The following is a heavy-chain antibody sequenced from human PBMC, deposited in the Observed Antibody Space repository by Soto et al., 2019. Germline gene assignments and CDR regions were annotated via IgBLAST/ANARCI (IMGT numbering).Heavy chain of an antibody. V-gene: IGHV4-30-2*01. CDR3: ASRNFIDYSNFGIDY. CDR1: GGSVSSDGYS. D-gene: IGHD4-4*01. J-gene: IGHJ4*02. CDR2: IYHSGSI. Sequence: PSETLSLTCAVSGGSVSSDGYSWSWIRQPPGKGLYWIVYIYHSGSIFYNPSLKSRVTISVDGSKNQFSLKLNSVTAADTAVYYFASRNFIDYSNFGIDYWGQGTLVTVSS.